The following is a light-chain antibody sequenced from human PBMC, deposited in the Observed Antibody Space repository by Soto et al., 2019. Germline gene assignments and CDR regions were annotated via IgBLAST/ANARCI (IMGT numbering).Light chain of an antibody. CDR3: QQYNNWPPIT. Sequence: EIVMTQSPATLSVSPGARATLSCRASQSVSSNLAWYQQKPGQAPRLLIYGASTRATGIPARFSGSGSGTAFTLTISSLQSEDFAVYYGQQYNNWPPITFGQGTRLEIK. CDR2: GAS. V-gene: IGKV3-15*01. J-gene: IGKJ5*01. CDR1: QSVSSN.